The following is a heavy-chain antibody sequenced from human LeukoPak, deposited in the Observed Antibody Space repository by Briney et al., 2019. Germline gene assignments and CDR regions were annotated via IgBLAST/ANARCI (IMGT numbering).Heavy chain of an antibody. J-gene: IGHJ6*04. V-gene: IGHV3-48*04. CDR1: GFTFSSYW. D-gene: IGHD3-10*02. CDR2: VSSSGSTI. Sequence: GGSLRLSCAASGFTFSSYWMHWVRQAPGKGLEWVSYVSSSGSTIYYADSVKGRFTISRDNAKNSLYLQMNSLRAEDTAVYYCAELGITMIGGVWGKGTTVTISS. CDR3: AELGITMIGGV.